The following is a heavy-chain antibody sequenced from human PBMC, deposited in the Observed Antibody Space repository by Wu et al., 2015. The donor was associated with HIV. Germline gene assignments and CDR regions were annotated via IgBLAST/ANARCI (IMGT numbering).Heavy chain of an antibody. Sequence: QVHLVQSGAEVKKPGSSVKVSCKASGGTFSSYAISWVRQAPGQGLEWMGGIIPIFGTAYYAQKFQGRVTITTDESTSTAYMELSSLRSEDTAVYYCARGGGGERAGTWASYYYGMDVVGRTGPTVDRLL. D-gene: IGHD6-13*01. J-gene: IGHJ6*04. CDR2: IIPIFGTA. CDR1: GGTFSSYA. CDR3: ARGGGGERAGTWASYYYGMDV. V-gene: IGHV1-69*05.